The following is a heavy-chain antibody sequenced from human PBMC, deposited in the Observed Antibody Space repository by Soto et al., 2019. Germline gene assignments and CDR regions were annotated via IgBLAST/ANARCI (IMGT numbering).Heavy chain of an antibody. V-gene: IGHV3-33*01. J-gene: IGHJ6*02. CDR1: GFTFSSYG. CDR2: IWYDGSNK. CDR3: ARDGTIDYYYYGMDV. D-gene: IGHD3-9*01. Sequence: GGSLRLSCAASGFTFSSYGMHWVRQAPGKGLEWVAVIWYDGSNKYYADSVKGRFTISRDNSKNTLYLQMNSLRAEDTAVYYCARDGTIDYYYYGMDVWGQGTTVTVSS.